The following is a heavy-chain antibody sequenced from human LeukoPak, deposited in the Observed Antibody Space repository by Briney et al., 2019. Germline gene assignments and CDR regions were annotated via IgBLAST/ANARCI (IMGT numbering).Heavy chain of an antibody. Sequence: GGSLRLSCAASGFTFSSYSMNWVRQAPGKGLEWVSYISSSSSTIYYADSVKGRFTISRDNSKNTLYLQMNSLRAEDTAVYYCATREAEVAIRFDYYYYMDVWGKGTTVTVSS. V-gene: IGHV3-48*01. J-gene: IGHJ6*03. D-gene: IGHD2-2*02. CDR1: GFTFSSYS. CDR3: ATREAEVAIRFDYYYYMDV. CDR2: ISSSSSTI.